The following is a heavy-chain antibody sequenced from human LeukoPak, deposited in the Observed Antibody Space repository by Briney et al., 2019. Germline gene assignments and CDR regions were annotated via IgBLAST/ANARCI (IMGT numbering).Heavy chain of an antibody. CDR3: AREDYDFWSGLALGAFDI. J-gene: IGHJ3*02. D-gene: IGHD3-3*01. CDR1: GFTFSNYS. CDR2: ISSSSSYI. V-gene: IGHV3-21*01. Sequence: GGSLRLSCAASGFTFSNYSMNWVRQAPGKGLEWVSSISSSSSYIYYADSVKGRFTISRDNAKNSLYLQMNSLRAEDTAVYYCAREDYDFWSGLALGAFDIWGQGTMVTVSS.